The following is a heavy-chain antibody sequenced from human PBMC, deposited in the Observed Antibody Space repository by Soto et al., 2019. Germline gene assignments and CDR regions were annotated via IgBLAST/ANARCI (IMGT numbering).Heavy chain of an antibody. V-gene: IGHV3-23*01. CDR3: ARLAYCGGDCHHYFDY. CDR2: LSGSGTST. Sequence: PGGSLRLSCAASGFSFVNYAMNWVRQAPGKGLEWVSGLSGSGTSTYYADSVKGRFTISRDNSRDTLFLQMKSLTADDTAMYYCARLAYCGGDCHHYFDYWGQGTLVTVSS. J-gene: IGHJ4*02. D-gene: IGHD2-21*02. CDR1: GFSFVNYA.